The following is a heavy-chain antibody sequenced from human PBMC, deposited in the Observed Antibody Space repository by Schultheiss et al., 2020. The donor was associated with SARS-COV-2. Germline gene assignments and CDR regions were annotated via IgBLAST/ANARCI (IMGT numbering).Heavy chain of an antibody. CDR1: GFTFSSYA. CDR2: ISGSGGST. CDR3: AKDKSAAGTQAAFDI. Sequence: GGSLRLSCAASGFTFSSYAMSWVRQAPGKGLEWVSAISGSGGSTYYADSVKGRFTISRDNSKNTLYLQMNSLRAEDTALYYCAKDKSAAGTQAAFDIWGQGTMVTVSS. V-gene: IGHV3-23*01. J-gene: IGHJ3*02. D-gene: IGHD6-13*01.